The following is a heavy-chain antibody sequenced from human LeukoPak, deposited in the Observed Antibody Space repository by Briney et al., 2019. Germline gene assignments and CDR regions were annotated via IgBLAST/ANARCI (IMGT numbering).Heavy chain of an antibody. V-gene: IGHV3-30*18. D-gene: IGHD2-21*02. CDR2: ISYDGSNK. CDR1: GFTFSSYG. Sequence: GRSLRLSCAASGFTFSSYGMHWVRQAPGKGLEWVAVISYDGSNKYYADSVKGRFTISRDNSKNTLYLQMNSLRAEDTAVYYCAKDPTSSLYCGGDCYSSYFDYWGQGTLVTVSS. CDR3: AKDPTSSLYCGGDCYSSYFDY. J-gene: IGHJ4*02.